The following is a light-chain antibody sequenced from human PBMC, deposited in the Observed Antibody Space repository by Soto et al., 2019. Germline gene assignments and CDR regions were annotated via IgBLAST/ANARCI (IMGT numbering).Light chain of an antibody. Sequence: QSALTQPASVSGSPGQSITISCTGTSGDIGIYNYVSWYQQHPGKAPKLMIYDVSKRPSGVPDRFSGSKSGNTASLTISGLQAEDEADYYCCSYAGSYTFLWVFGGGTKLTVL. J-gene: IGLJ3*02. CDR1: SGDIGIYNY. CDR3: CSYAGSYTFLWV. CDR2: DVS. V-gene: IGLV2-11*01.